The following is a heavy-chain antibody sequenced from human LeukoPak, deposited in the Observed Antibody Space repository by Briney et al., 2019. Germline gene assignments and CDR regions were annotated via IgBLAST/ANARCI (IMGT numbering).Heavy chain of an antibody. CDR3: ARDRTYSSGWLPLNWFDP. D-gene: IGHD6-19*01. CDR1: GVSISRGGYS. Sequence: SETLSLTCAVSGVSISRGGYSWSWIRQPPGKGLERIGYIYHSGSTNYNPSLKSRVTMSVDTSKNQFSLKLSSVTAADTAVYYCARDRTYSSGWLPLNWFDPWGQGTLVIVSS. J-gene: IGHJ5*02. CDR2: IYHSGST. V-gene: IGHV4-30-2*01.